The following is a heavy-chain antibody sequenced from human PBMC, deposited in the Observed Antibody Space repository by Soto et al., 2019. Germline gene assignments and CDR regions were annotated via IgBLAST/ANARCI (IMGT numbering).Heavy chain of an antibody. Sequence: QVQLVQSGAEVKKPGSSVKVSCKASGGTFSSYTISWVRQAPGQGLEWMGRIIPILGIANYARKVQGRVTSAADKSTSTAYMELSSLRSEDTAVYYCARSRSYGSGGMDVWGQGTAVTVSS. CDR2: IIPILGIA. CDR1: GGTFSSYT. D-gene: IGHD3-10*01. V-gene: IGHV1-69*02. J-gene: IGHJ6*02. CDR3: ARSRSYGSGGMDV.